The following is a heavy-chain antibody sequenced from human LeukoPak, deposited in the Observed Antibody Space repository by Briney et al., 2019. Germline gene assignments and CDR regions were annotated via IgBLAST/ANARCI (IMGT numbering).Heavy chain of an antibody. Sequence: PGGSLRLSCAASGFTFSSYSMNWVRQAPGKGLEWVSSISSSSSYKYYADSVKGRFTISRDNAKNSLYLQMNSLRAEDTAVYYCAGEPPLSGSATVEGFDYWGQGTLVTVSS. J-gene: IGHJ4*02. CDR1: GFTFSSYS. CDR2: ISSSSSYK. D-gene: IGHD1-26*01. CDR3: AGEPPLSGSATVEGFDY. V-gene: IGHV3-21*01.